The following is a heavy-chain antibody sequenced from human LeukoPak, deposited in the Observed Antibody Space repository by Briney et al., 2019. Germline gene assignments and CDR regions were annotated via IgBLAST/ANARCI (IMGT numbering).Heavy chain of an antibody. CDR2: ISGSGGST. J-gene: IGHJ5*02. CDR3: AKDPTTGTTPNWFDP. Sequence: GGSLRLSCAASGFAFSSYAMSWVRQAPGKGLEWVSAISGSGGSTYYADSVKGRFTISRDNSKNTLYLQMNSLRAEDTAVYYCAKDPTTGTTPNWFDPWGQGTLVTVSS. V-gene: IGHV3-23*01. D-gene: IGHD1-1*01. CDR1: GFAFSSYA.